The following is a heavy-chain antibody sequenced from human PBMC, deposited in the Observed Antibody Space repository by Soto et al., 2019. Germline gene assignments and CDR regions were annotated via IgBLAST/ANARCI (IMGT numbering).Heavy chain of an antibody. CDR3: LITSSAFDI. CDR1: GFTLRDYW. CDR2: IKQDGSEI. V-gene: IGHV3-7*01. D-gene: IGHD1-20*01. J-gene: IGHJ3*02. Sequence: EVQLVESGGGLVQPGGSLRLSCAASGFTLRDYWMSWVRQAPGKGLEWVANIKQDGSEIYYVDSVEGGFTISRDNAKNSLFLQMNSLRAEDTAEYYCLITSSAFDIWGQGTLVTVSS.